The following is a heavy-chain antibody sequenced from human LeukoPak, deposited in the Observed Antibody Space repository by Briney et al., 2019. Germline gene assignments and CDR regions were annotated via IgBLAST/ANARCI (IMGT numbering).Heavy chain of an antibody. CDR1: GYTFTSYY. CDR2: INPSGGST. J-gene: IGHJ3*02. CDR3: ARVPPRGYSYGEWGYDAFDI. Sequence: ASVKVSCKASGYTFTSYYMHWVRQAPGQGLEWMGIINPSGGSTSYAQKFQGRVTMTRDMSTSTVYMELSSLRSEDTAVYYCARVPPRGYSYGEWGYDAFDIWGQGTMVTVSS. D-gene: IGHD5-18*01. V-gene: IGHV1-46*01.